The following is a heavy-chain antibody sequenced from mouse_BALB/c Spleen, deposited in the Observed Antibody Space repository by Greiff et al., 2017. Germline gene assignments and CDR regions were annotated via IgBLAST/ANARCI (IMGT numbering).Heavy chain of an antibody. V-gene: IGHV5-9-3*01. D-gene: IGHD1-1*01. Sequence: EVKLVESGGGLVKPGGSLKLSCAASGFTFSSYAMSWVRQTPEKRLEWVATISSGGSYTYYPDSVKGRFTISRDNAKNTLYLQMSSLRSEDTAMYYCARGHYYGSSAWFAYWGQGTLVTVSA. CDR2: ISSGGSYT. CDR3: ARGHYYGSSAWFAY. J-gene: IGHJ3*01. CDR1: GFTFSSYA.